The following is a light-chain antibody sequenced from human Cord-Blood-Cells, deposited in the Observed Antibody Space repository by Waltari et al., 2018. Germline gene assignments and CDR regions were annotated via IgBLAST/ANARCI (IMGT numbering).Light chain of an antibody. Sequence: SYELTQPPSVSVSPGQTASITCSGDKLGDKYACWYQQKPGQSPVLVIYQDSKRPSGIPGLFSGYNSGNTATLTISGTQAMDEADYYCQAWDSSTVVFGGGTKLTVL. J-gene: IGLJ2*01. CDR3: QAWDSSTVV. CDR1: KLGDKY. V-gene: IGLV3-1*01. CDR2: QDS.